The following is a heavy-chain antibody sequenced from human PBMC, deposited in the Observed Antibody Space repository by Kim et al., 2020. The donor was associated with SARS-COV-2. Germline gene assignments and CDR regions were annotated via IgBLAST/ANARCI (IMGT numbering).Heavy chain of an antibody. Sequence: ADSVKGRFTISEDTAKNSLYLQMNSMRAEDTAVYYCARVPMVRGVITDYWGQGTLVTVSS. J-gene: IGHJ4*02. CDR3: ARVPMVRGVITDY. D-gene: IGHD3-10*01. V-gene: IGHV3-11*04.